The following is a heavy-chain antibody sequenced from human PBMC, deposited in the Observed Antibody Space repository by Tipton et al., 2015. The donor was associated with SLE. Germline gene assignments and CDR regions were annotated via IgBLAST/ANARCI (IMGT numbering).Heavy chain of an antibody. Sequence: SLRLSCATSGFTFWSHDMGWVRQAPGKGLEWVSVTSEGGAGTHYINSVEGRFTISRDNSKNTLYLQMNRLRVEDTAVYYCAGGTGAYFDHWGQGTLVTVSS. D-gene: IGHD3-16*01. J-gene: IGHJ4*02. CDR3: AGGTGAYFDH. CDR2: TSEGGAGT. V-gene: IGHV3-23*01. CDR1: GFTFWSHD.